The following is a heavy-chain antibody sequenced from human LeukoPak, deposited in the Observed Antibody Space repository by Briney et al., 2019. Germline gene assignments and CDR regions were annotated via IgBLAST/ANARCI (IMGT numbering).Heavy chain of an antibody. D-gene: IGHD2-2*01. CDR3: ARGYCSSTSCSNWGYYYYMDV. J-gene: IGHJ6*03. CDR2: ISAYNGNT. Sequence: GASVKVSCKASGYTFTSYGISWVRQAPGQGLEWMGWISAYNGNTNYAQKLQGRVTMTTDTSTSTAYMELRSLRSDDTAVYYCARGYCSSTSCSNWGYYYYMDVWGKGTTVTVSS. CDR1: GYTFTSYG. V-gene: IGHV1-18*01.